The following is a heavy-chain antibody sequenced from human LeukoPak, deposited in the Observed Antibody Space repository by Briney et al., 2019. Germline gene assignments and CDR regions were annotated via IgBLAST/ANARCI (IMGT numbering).Heavy chain of an antibody. Sequence: SETLSLTCTVSGGSISSGGYYWSWIRQPPGKGLEWIGYIYHSGSTYYNPSLKSRATISVDRSKNQFSLKLSSVTAADTAVYYCARVSRSSRRGFDYWGQGTLVTVSS. CDR1: GGSISSGGYY. CDR2: IYHSGST. D-gene: IGHD6-13*01. CDR3: ARVSRSSRRGFDY. V-gene: IGHV4-30-2*01. J-gene: IGHJ4*02.